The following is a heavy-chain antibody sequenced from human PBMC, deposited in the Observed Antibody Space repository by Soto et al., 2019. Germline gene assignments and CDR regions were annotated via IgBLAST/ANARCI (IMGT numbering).Heavy chain of an antibody. CDR1: GGSIISSSYY. CDR2: IYYSGST. CDR3: ARQQLVSYYYYGMDV. J-gene: IGHJ6*02. D-gene: IGHD6-6*01. Sequence: SETLSLTCTVSGGSIISSSYYWVWIRQPPGKGLEWIGSIYYSGSTYYNPSLKSRVTISVDTSKNQFSLKLSSVTAADTAVYYCARQQLVSYYYYGMDVWGQGTTVTVSS. V-gene: IGHV4-39*01.